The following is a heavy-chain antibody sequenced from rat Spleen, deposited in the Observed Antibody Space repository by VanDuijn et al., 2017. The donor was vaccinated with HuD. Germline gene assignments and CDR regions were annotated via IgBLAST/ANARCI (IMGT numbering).Heavy chain of an antibody. CDR1: GYSITSDN. D-gene: IGHD1-1*01. CDR3: TRFYGFTNYFDY. J-gene: IGHJ2*01. CDR2: ISYSGNT. V-gene: IGHV3-1*01. Sequence: EVQLQESGPGLVKPSQSLSLSCSVTGYSITSDNWGWIRKFPGNKMEWLGHISYSGNTSYHPSLKSRISFTRDTSANQFFLHLNSVTSEDTATYYCTRFYGFTNYFDYWGQGVMVTVSS.